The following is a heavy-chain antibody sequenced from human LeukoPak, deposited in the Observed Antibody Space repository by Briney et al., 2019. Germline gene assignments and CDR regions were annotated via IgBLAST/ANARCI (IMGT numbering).Heavy chain of an antibody. D-gene: IGHD6-13*01. CDR1: GFTFSSYA. Sequence: GSLRLSCAASGFTFSSYAMSWVRQAPGKGLEWVSAISGSGGSTYYADSVKGRFTISRDNSKNTLYLQMNSLRAEDTAVYYCAKDPYSSSWYSALGSYWGQGTLVTVSS. V-gene: IGHV3-23*01. CDR3: AKDPYSSSWYSALGSY. CDR2: ISGSGGST. J-gene: IGHJ4*02.